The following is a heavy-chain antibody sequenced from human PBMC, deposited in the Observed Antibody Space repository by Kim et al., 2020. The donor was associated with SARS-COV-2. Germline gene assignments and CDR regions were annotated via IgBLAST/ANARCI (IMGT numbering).Heavy chain of an antibody. CDR2: ISYDGSNK. V-gene: IGHV3-30*04. D-gene: IGHD6-19*01. Sequence: GGSLRLSCAASGFTFSSYAMHWVRQAPGKGLEWVAVISYDGSNKYYADSVKGRFTISRDNSKNTLYLQMNSLRAEDTAVYYCARVSAVAGTTPFDYWGQGTLVTVSS. J-gene: IGHJ4*02. CDR1: GFTFSSYA. CDR3: ARVSAVAGTTPFDY.